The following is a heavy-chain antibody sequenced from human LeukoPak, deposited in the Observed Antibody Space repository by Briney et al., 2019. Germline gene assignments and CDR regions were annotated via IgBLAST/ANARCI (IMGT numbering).Heavy chain of an antibody. J-gene: IGHJ6*02. CDR2: IYSGGST. Sequence: GGSLRLSCAASGFTFSSHSMSWVRQAPGKGLEWVSVIYSGGSTYYADSVKGRFTISRDNSKNTLYLQMNSLRAEDTAVYYCARVHYYYYGMDVWGQGTTVTVSS. V-gene: IGHV3-53*01. CDR1: GFTFSSHS. CDR3: ARVHYYYYGMDV.